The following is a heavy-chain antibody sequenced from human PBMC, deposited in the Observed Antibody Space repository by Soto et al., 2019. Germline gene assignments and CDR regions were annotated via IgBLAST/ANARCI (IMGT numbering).Heavy chain of an antibody. CDR3: ARDSSEYYDFWSGYYRYYYGMDV. D-gene: IGHD3-3*01. V-gene: IGHV3-33*01. CDR1: GFTFSSYG. CDR2: IWYDGSNK. Sequence: PGGSLRLSCAASGFTFSSYGMHWVRQAPGKGLEWVAVIWYDGSNKYYADSVKGRFTISRDNSKNTLYLQMNSLRAEDTAVYYCARDSSEYYDFWSGYYRYYYGMDVWGQGTTVTV. J-gene: IGHJ6*02.